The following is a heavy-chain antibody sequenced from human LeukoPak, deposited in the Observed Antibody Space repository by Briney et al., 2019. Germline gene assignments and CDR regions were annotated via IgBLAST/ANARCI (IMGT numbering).Heavy chain of an antibody. D-gene: IGHD3-10*01. J-gene: IGHJ5*02. CDR3: AGTRTRTITMVRGGTPPCWFDP. V-gene: IGHV4-4*07. CDR2: IYTSGST. CDR1: GGSISSYY. Sequence: SETLSLTCTVSGGSISSYYWSWIRQPAGKGLEWIGRIYTSGSTNYNPSLKSRVTMSVDTSKNQFSLKLSSVTAADTAVYYCAGTRTRTITMVRGGTPPCWFDPWGQGTLVTVSS.